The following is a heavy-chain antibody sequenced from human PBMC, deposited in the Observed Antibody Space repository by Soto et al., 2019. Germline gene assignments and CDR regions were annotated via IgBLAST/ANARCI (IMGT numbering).Heavy chain of an antibody. CDR3: ARRVNSGYDYDYYYYYYMDV. J-gene: IGHJ6*03. V-gene: IGHV3-74*01. CDR1: GFTFSSYW. CDR2: INSDGSST. D-gene: IGHD5-12*01. Sequence: VSLRLSCAASGFTFSSYWMHWVRQAPGKGLVWVSRINSDGSSTSYADSVKGRFTISRDNAKNTLYLQMNSLRAEDTAVYYCARRVNSGYDYDYYYYYYMDVWGKGTTVTVSS.